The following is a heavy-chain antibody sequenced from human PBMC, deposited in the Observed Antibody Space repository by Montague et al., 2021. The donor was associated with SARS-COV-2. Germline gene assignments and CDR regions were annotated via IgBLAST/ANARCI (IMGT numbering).Heavy chain of an antibody. J-gene: IGHJ6*03. Sequence: SETLSLTCAVYGGSFSGYYWSWIRQPPGKGLEWIGEINHGGSTKSSPSLKSRLTISADTSKTQFSLKLTSVAAADTAVYYCARLRDGVVPSPILGVGPYYSYYYMDVWGRGTTVTVSS. V-gene: IGHV4-34*01. D-gene: IGHD3-10*01. CDR3: ARLRDGVVPSPILGVGPYYSYYYMDV. CDR1: GGSFSGYY. CDR2: INHGGST.